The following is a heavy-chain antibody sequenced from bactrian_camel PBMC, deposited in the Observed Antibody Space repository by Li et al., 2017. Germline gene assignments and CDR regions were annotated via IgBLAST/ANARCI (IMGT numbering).Heavy chain of an antibody. CDR3: VAAPRYSTSCVEPLRTVWNY. CDR2: IDRDGRA. Sequence: HVQLVESGGGSVQAGESRRLSCVTSGYTSTTSCVAWVHQAPGKQREGVVSIDRDGRATYADSVKGRFTISMDANTLYLQMNSLTPEDSAIYYCVAAPRYSTSCVEPLRTVWNYWGQGTQVTVS. D-gene: IGHD7*01. J-gene: IGHJ4*01. V-gene: IGHV3S53*01. CDR1: GYTSTTSC.